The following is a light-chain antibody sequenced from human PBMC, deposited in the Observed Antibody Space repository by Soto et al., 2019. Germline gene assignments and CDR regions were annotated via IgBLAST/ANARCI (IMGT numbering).Light chain of an antibody. V-gene: IGKV3-11*01. CDR1: QSVSTY. Sequence: ENVLTQSPDTLSLSPGERATLSCRASQSVSTYLAWYQQKPGQSPRLLIYDSSNRSTVIPARFSGSGSGTDFTLTISSLDPDDFAIYYCQSRTNLWTFGQGTKVEIK. CDR2: DSS. CDR3: QSRTNLWT. J-gene: IGKJ1*01.